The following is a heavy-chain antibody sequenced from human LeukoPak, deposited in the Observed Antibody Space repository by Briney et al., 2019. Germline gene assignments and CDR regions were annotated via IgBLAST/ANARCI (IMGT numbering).Heavy chain of an antibody. D-gene: IGHD3-10*01. Sequence: SVKVSCKASGGTFSSYAISWVRQAPGQGLEWMGGIIAIVGTANYAQKFQGRVTITADESTSTAYMELSSLRSEDTAVYYCAGSYYNGPFDYWGQGTLVTVSS. CDR2: IIAIVGTA. CDR3: AGSYYNGPFDY. J-gene: IGHJ4*02. CDR1: GGTFSSYA. V-gene: IGHV1-69*13.